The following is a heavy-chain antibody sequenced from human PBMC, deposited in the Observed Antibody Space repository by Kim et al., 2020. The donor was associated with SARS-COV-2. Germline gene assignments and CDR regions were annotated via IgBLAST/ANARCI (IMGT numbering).Heavy chain of an antibody. CDR2: INHSGST. CDR3: ARSGRYCSGGSCYSMLPFDY. J-gene: IGHJ4*02. V-gene: IGHV4-34*01. CDR1: GGSFSGYY. D-gene: IGHD2-15*01. Sequence: SETLSLTCAVYGGSFSGYYWSWIRQPPGKGLEWIGEINHSGSTNYNPSLKSRVTISVDTSKNQFSLKLSSVTAADTAVYYCARSGRYCSGGSCYSMLPFDYWGQGTLVTVSS.